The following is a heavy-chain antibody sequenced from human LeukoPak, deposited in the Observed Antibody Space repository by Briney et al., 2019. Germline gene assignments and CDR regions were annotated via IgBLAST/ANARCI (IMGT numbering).Heavy chain of an antibody. Sequence: KPSETLSLTCTVSGGSISSYYWSWIRQPPGKGLEWIGYIYYSGSTNYNPSLKSRVTISVDTSKNQFSLKLSSVTAADTAVYYCARRKKHYDSYYYYMDVWGKGTTVTVSS. D-gene: IGHD3-3*01. CDR1: GGSISSYY. J-gene: IGHJ6*03. CDR3: ARRKKHYDSYYYYMDV. V-gene: IGHV4-59*01. CDR2: IYYSGST.